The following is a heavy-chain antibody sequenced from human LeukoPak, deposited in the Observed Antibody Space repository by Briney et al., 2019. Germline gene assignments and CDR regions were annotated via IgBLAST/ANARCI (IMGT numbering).Heavy chain of an antibody. D-gene: IGHD3-10*01. CDR2: IKQDGSET. CDR3: ARDPRGSEYSHFDS. Sequence: GGSLRPSCAASGFTFSSYYMSWVRQAPGKGLEWVANIKQDGSETHYVDSVKGRFTISRDNAKTSLYLQMNSLRAEDTAVYYCARDPRGSEYSHFDSWGQGTLVTVSS. J-gene: IGHJ4*02. V-gene: IGHV3-7*01. CDR1: GFTFSSYY.